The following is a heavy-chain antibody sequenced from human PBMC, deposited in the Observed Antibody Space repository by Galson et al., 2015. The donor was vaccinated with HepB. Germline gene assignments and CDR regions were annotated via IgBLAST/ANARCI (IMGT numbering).Heavy chain of an antibody. CDR1: GFTFGSYG. CDR2: IWYDGSNK. Sequence: SLRLSCAASGFTFGSYGMHWVRQAPGKGLEWVAVIWYDGSNKYYADSVKGRFTISRDNSKNTLYLQMNSLRAEDTAVYYCAKDRTASADYYDSSGLADAFDIWGQGTMVTVSS. V-gene: IGHV3-33*06. CDR3: AKDRTASADYYDSSGLADAFDI. D-gene: IGHD3-22*01. J-gene: IGHJ3*02.